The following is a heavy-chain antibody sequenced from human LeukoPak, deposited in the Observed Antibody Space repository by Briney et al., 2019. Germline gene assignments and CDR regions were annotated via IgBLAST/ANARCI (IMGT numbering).Heavy chain of an antibody. CDR1: GGSIGSSSYC. CDR2: IYYSGST. D-gene: IGHD3-22*01. J-gene: IGHJ4*02. V-gene: IGHV4-39*01. Sequence: PSETLSLTCTVSGGSIGSSSYCWGWIRQPPGKGLEWIGSIYYSGSTYYNPSLKSRVTISVDTSKNQFSLKLSSVTAADTAVYYCVSGYFSLDFDYWGQGTLVTVSS. CDR3: VSGYFSLDFDY.